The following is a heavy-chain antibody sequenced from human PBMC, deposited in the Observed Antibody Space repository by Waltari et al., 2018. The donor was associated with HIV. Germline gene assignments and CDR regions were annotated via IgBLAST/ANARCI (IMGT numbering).Heavy chain of an antibody. J-gene: IGHJ4*02. CDR1: GFTFSSYP. CDR2: ISSSSTYI. V-gene: IGHV3-21*01. Sequence: EVQLVESGGGLVKPGGSLRLPCAASGFTFSSYPMNWVRPAPGKGLEWVSSISSSSTYIYYADSVKGRVTISRDNAKNSLYLQMNSLRAEDTAVYFCARGVVAAATPPFGYWGQGTLVTVSS. CDR3: ARGVVAAATPPFGY. D-gene: IGHD2-15*01.